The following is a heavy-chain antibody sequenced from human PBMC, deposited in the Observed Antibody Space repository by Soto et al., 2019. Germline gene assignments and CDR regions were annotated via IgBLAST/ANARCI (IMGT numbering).Heavy chain of an antibody. CDR2: ISGSGGSI. Sequence: PGGSLRLSCAASGFTFSSYAMSWVRQAPGKGLEWVSAISGSGGSIYYADSVKGRFTISRDNSKNTLYLQMNSLRAEDTAVYYCAKVWAVAGPGRYFDYWGQGTLVTVSS. D-gene: IGHD6-19*01. CDR1: GFTFSSYA. J-gene: IGHJ4*02. CDR3: AKVWAVAGPGRYFDY. V-gene: IGHV3-23*01.